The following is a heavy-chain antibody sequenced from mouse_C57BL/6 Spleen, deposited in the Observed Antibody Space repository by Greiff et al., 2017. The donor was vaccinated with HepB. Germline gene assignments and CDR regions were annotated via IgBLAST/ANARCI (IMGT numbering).Heavy chain of an antibody. J-gene: IGHJ3*01. CDR2: INPYNGDT. CDR3: AREYGSSYWFAY. CDR1: GYSFTGYF. Sequence: EVQLQQSGPELVKPGDSVKISCKASGYSFTGYFMNWVMQSHGKSLEWIGRINPYNGDTFYNQKFKGKATLTVDKSSSTAHMELRSLTSEDSAGYYCAREYGSSYWFAYWGQGTLVTVSA. D-gene: IGHD1-1*01. V-gene: IGHV1-20*01.